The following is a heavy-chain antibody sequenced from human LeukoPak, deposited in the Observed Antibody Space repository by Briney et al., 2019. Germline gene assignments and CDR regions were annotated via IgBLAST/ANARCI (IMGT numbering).Heavy chain of an antibody. J-gene: IGHJ4*02. CDR2: ISLAGQT. D-gene: IGHD1-26*01. V-gene: IGHV4/OR15-8*02. CDR1: GGSISGTNW. CDR3: SRESGPFCPFGY. Sequence: PSETLSLTCGVSGGSISGTNWWSWVRQPPGQGLEWIGEISLAGQTNYNPSLNGRVTMSLDKSSNQLSLHLTSVTAADTATYCSRESGPFCPFGYWGQGTLVIVSS.